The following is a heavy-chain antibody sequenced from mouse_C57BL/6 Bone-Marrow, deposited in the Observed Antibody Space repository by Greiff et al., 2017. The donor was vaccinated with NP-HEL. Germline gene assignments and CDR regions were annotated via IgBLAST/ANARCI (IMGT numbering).Heavy chain of an antibody. CDR2: IYPGSGSP. V-gene: IGHV1-55*01. J-gene: IGHJ3*01. Sequence: QVQLQQPGAELVKPGASVKMSCKASGYTFTSYWLTWVKQRPGQGLEWIGDIYPGSGSPNYNEKFKSKATLTVDTSSSTAYMQLSSLTSEDSAVYYCARGGNAWFAYWGQGTLVTVSA. D-gene: IGHD2-1*01. CDR3: ARGGNAWFAY. CDR1: GYTFTSYW.